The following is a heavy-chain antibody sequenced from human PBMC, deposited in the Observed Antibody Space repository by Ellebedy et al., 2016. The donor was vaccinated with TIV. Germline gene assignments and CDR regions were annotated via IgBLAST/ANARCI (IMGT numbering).Heavy chain of an antibody. V-gene: IGHV3-13*01. CDR2: IGTAGDT. J-gene: IGHJ4*02. CDR1: GFTFSSYD. D-gene: IGHD6-19*01. Sequence: GESLKISCAASGFTFSSYDMHWVRQATGKGLEWVSAIGTAGDTYYPGSVKGRFTISRENAKNSLYLQMNSLRAGDTAVYYCARGKAVAGPLDYWGQGTLVTVSS. CDR3: ARGKAVAGPLDY.